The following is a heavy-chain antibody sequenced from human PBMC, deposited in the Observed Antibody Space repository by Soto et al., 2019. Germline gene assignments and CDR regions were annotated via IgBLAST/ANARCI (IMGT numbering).Heavy chain of an antibody. D-gene: IGHD1-1*01. CDR3: ARGGTGTEGYFQH. Sequence: SVKVSCKASGGTFSSYAISWVRQAPGQGLEWMGGIIPIFGTANYAQKFQGRVTITADESTSTAYMELSSLRSADTVVYYCARGGTGTEGYFQHWGQGTLVTVSS. CDR2: IIPIFGTA. CDR1: GGTFSSYA. V-gene: IGHV1-69*13. J-gene: IGHJ1*01.